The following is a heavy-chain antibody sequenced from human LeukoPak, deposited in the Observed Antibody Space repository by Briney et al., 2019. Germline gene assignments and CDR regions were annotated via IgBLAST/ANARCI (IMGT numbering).Heavy chain of an antibody. CDR2: INHSGST. J-gene: IGHJ4*02. V-gene: IGHV4-34*01. D-gene: IGHD1-1*01. Sequence: SETLSLTCAVYGGSFSGYYWSWIRQPPGKGLEWIGEINHSGSTNYNPSLKSRVTISVDTSKNQFSLKLSSVTAADTAVYCCARGAGTYSRPGYWGQGTLVTVSS. CDR1: GGSFSGYY. CDR3: ARGAGTYSRPGY.